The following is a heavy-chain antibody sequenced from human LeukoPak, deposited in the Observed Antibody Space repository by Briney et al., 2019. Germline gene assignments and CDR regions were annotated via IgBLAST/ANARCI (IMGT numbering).Heavy chain of an antibody. D-gene: IGHD7-27*01. V-gene: IGHV3-7*01. CDR1: EFTFSDYW. CDR2: IKEDGSEK. CDR3: ATYKNWVAGDV. J-gene: IGHJ6*02. Sequence: PGGSLRLTCAASEFTFSDYWMSWVRHAPGKGPEWVANIKEDGSEKQYVDSVKGRFTVSRDNAKNSLFLQMNSLRLEDTAAYYCATYKNWVAGDVWGQGTTVSVSS.